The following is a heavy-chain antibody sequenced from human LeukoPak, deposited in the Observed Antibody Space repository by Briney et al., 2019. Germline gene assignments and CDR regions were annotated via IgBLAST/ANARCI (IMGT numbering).Heavy chain of an antibody. CDR1: GYSFTSYG. CDR3: ARDHSLYSSGWYAFWLYYCGMDV. D-gene: IGHD6-19*01. Sequence: GESLKISCKGSGYSFTSYGISWVRQAPGQGLEWMGWISAYNGNTNYAQKLQGRVTMTTDTSTSTAYMELRSLRSDDTAVYYCARDHSLYSSGWYAFWLYYCGMDVWGQGTTVTVSS. CDR2: ISAYNGNT. V-gene: IGHV1-18*01. J-gene: IGHJ6*02.